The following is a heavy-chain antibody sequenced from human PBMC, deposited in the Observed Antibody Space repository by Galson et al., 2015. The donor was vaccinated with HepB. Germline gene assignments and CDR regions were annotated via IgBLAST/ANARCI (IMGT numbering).Heavy chain of an antibody. CDR2: IPHDGGNK. J-gene: IGHJ3*02. CDR3: AKDFILIGFDI. Sequence: SLRLSCAASGFAFSRYSMHWVRQAPGKGLEWVALIPHDGGNKYYADSFKGRVTISRDNVNNTVYLQMNSLRAEDTDVYYCAKDFILIGFDIWGQGSLVIVSS. CDR1: GFAFSRYS. V-gene: IGHV3-30-3*01.